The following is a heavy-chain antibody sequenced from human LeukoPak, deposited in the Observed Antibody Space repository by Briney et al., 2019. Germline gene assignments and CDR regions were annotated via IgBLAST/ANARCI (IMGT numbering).Heavy chain of an antibody. V-gene: IGHV1-2*02. CDR2: INPNSGGT. J-gene: IGHJ4*02. CDR3: ARTEMATKYYFDY. CDR1: GYTFTGYY. Sequence: ASVKVSCKASGYTFTGYYMHWVRQAPGQGLEWMGWINPNSGGTSYAQKFQGRVTMTRDMSTSTVYMELSSLRSEDTAVYYCARTEMATKYYFDYWGQGTLVTVSS. D-gene: IGHD5-24*01.